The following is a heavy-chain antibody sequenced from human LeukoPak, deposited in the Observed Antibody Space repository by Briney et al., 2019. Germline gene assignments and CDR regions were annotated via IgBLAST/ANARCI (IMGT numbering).Heavy chain of an antibody. D-gene: IGHD3-10*01. Sequence: GGSLRLSCAASGFTFSDYYMSWIRQAPGKGLEWVSYISSSGSTIYYADSVKGRFTISRDNAKNSLYLQMNSLRAEDTAVYYCARHPLGSGSYSNLDYYYGMDVWGQGTTVTVSS. CDR1: GFTFSDYY. V-gene: IGHV3-11*01. CDR2: ISSSGSTI. CDR3: ARHPLGSGSYSNLDYYYGMDV. J-gene: IGHJ6*02.